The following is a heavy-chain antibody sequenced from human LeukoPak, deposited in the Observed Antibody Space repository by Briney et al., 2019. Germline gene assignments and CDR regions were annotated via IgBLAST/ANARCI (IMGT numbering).Heavy chain of an antibody. CDR2: INPNGGYT. Sequence: ASVKVSCKASGYTFTSYDINWVRQAAGQGLEWMGWINPNGGYTGYAQKFQGRVTMTRNTSITTAYMELSSLRSEDTAVYYCARGLGNSRGDDYWGQGTLVTVSS. CDR1: GYTFTSYD. D-gene: IGHD3-10*01. CDR3: ARGLGNSRGDDY. V-gene: IGHV1-8*01. J-gene: IGHJ4*02.